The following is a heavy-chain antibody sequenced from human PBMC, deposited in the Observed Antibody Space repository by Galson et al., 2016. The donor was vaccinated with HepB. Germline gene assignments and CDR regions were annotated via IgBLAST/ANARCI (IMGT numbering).Heavy chain of an antibody. Sequence: SLRLSCAASGFTFSTYWMNWVRQAPGKGLEWVANIKPDGSEKYYVDSVKGRFTISRDNGKKSLYLQVNSLRAADTAVYYCASGYTSGVWGQGTMVTVSS. CDR1: GFTFSTYW. D-gene: IGHD6-19*01. CDR3: ASGYTSGV. V-gene: IGHV3-7*03. J-gene: IGHJ3*01. CDR2: IKPDGSEK.